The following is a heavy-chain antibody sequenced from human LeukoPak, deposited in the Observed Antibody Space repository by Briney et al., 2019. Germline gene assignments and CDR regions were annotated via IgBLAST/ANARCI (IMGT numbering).Heavy chain of an antibody. V-gene: IGHV6-1*01. Sequence: SQTLSLTCAISGDSVSSNSAAWNWIRQSPSRGLEWLGSTYYRSKWYNDYAVSVKSRITINQGPSKNQFSLQLNSVTPEDTAVYYCARGVKYLSAGTTASFYGMDVWGQGTTVTVSS. CDR3: ARGVKYLSAGTTASFYGMDV. CDR1: GDSVSSNSAA. J-gene: IGHJ6*02. D-gene: IGHD1-7*01. CDR2: TYYRSKWYN.